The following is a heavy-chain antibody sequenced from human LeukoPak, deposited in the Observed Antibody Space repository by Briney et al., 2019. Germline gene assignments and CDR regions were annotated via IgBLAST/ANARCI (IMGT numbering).Heavy chain of an antibody. V-gene: IGHV3-7*03. J-gene: IGHJ6*02. CDR2: INHNGNVS. CDR3: ARGGGLDV. Sequence: GGSLRLSCAASGFTFSSYWMNWARQAPGKGLEWVASINHNGNVSYYVDSVKGRFTISRDNAKNSLYLQMSNLRAEDTAVYFCARGGGLDVWGQGATVTVSS. CDR1: GFTFSSYW. D-gene: IGHD3-16*01.